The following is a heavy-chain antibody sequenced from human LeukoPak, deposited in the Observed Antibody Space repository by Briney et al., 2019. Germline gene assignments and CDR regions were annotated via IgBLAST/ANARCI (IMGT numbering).Heavy chain of an antibody. CDR3: AKGPYYDFWSGYYYYYYMDV. J-gene: IGHJ6*03. D-gene: IGHD3-3*01. CDR2: IYTSGST. Sequence: PSETLSLTCTVSGGSISSYYWSWIRQPPGKGLEWIGHIYTSGSTNYNPSLKSRVTISVDTSKNQFSLKLSSVTAADTAVYYCAKGPYYDFWSGYYYYYYMDVWGKGTTVTVSS. V-gene: IGHV4-4*09. CDR1: GGSISSYY.